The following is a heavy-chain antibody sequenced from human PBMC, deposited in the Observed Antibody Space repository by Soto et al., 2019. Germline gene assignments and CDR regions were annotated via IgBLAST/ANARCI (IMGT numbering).Heavy chain of an antibody. Sequence: VGSLRLSCAASGFTFSSYAMHWVRQAPGKGLEWVAVISYDGSNKYYADSVKGRFTISRDNSKNTLYLQMNSLRAEDTAVYYCARVVFRFWYWLPLYYYYVMDVWGQGTKVTVSS. CDR2: ISYDGSNK. J-gene: IGHJ6*02. D-gene: IGHD3-3*01. CDR1: GFTFSSYA. CDR3: ARVVFRFWYWLPLYYYYVMDV. V-gene: IGHV3-30-3*01.